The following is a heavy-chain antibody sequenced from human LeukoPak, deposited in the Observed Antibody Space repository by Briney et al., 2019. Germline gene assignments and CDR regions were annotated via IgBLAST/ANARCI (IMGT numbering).Heavy chain of an antibody. V-gene: IGHV3-23*01. CDR2: VSISGGTT. CDR3: AKYVGANSRAFDI. J-gene: IGHJ3*02. CDR1: GFAFSNYA. Sequence: GGSLRLSCAASGFAFSNYAMSWVRQGPGKGLEWVSAVSISGGTTYYADSVKGRFTISRDNSKNTLYLQLNSLRAEDTAVYYCAKYVGANSRAFDIWGQGTMVTVSS. D-gene: IGHD1-26*01.